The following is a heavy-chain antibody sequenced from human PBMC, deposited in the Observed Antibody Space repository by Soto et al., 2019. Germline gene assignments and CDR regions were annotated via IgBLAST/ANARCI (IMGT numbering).Heavy chain of an antibody. V-gene: IGHV3-33*01. Sequence: QVQLVESGGGVVQPGRSLRLSCAASGFTFSSYGMHWVGQAPGKGLEWVAVIWYDGSNKYYADSVKGRFTISRDNYKNTQYLQLNSLRAERTAVHYCASAAWLVWGQANLVPLSS. J-gene: IGHJ4*02. CDR1: GFTFSSYG. CDR3: ASAAWLV. CDR2: IWYDGSNK. D-gene: IGHD6-19*01.